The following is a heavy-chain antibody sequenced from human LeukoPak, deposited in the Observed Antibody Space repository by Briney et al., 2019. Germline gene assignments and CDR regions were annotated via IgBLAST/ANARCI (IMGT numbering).Heavy chain of an antibody. CDR3: VTGCTTMAVDY. Sequence: ASLNVSYKVSGQTHSDLSIHWLRQPPGKGLEWLGGSDPEDGERIYAQMFQGRVTMTEDTSIDTAYMELSSLRSEDTAVYYCVTGCTTMAVDYWGQGILVTVSP. CDR2: SDPEDGER. CDR1: GQTHSDLS. J-gene: IGHJ4*02. D-gene: IGHD5-18*01. V-gene: IGHV1-24*01.